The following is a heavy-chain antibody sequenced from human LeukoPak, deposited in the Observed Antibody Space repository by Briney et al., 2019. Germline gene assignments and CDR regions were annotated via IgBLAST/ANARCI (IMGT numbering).Heavy chain of an antibody. V-gene: IGHV1-46*01. CDR1: GYTFTSYY. CDR3: ARGVSGVVPDLMKYYYYVMDV. Sequence: ASVKVSCKASGYTFTSYYMHWVRQAPGQGLEWMGIINPSGGSTSYAQKFQGRVTMTRDTSTSTVYMELSSLRSEDTAVYYCARGVSGVVPDLMKYYYYVMDVWGQGTTVTVSS. J-gene: IGHJ6*02. D-gene: IGHD3-3*01. CDR2: INPSGGST.